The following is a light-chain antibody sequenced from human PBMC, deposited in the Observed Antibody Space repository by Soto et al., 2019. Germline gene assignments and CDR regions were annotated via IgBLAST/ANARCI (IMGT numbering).Light chain of an antibody. J-gene: IGLJ2*01. CDR3: SSYTSSSTQKV. CDR2: DVS. V-gene: IGLV2-14*01. Sequence: QSALTQPASVSGSPGQWSTISCTGTTSNVGGYNYVSWYQQHPGKAPKLMIYDVSNRPSGVSKRFSGSKSGNTASLTISGLQAEEDADDYCSSYTSSSTQKVFGGGTKLTVL. CDR1: TSNVGGYNY.